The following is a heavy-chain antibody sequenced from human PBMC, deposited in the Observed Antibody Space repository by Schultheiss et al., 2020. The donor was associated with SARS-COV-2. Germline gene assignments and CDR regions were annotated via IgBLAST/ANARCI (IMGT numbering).Heavy chain of an antibody. Sequence: GGSLRLSCAASGFTFSSYWMHWVRQAPGKGLEWVAVISYDGSNKYYADSVKGRFTISRDNSKNTLYLQMNSLRAEDTAVYYCARPYSSSWYGAPGMDVWGQGTTVTVSS. CDR3: ARPYSSSWYGAPGMDV. V-gene: IGHV3-30*14. D-gene: IGHD6-13*01. CDR1: GFTFSSYW. J-gene: IGHJ6*02. CDR2: ISYDGSNK.